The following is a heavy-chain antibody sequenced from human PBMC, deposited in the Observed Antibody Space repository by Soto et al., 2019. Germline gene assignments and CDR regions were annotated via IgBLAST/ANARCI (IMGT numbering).Heavy chain of an antibody. CDR1: GYTFTXXG. J-gene: IGHJ4*02. CDR3: ARGDGNYFDY. Sequence: QVQLVQSGAEVKKPGASVKVSCKASGYTFTXXGITWLRQAPGQGPEWMGWISAYNGHTKYAQNLQGRVTMTTETSTSTAYMELTSLRSDDTALYYCARGDGNYFDYWGQGTVVTVSS. V-gene: IGHV1-18*01. D-gene: IGHD1-1*01. CDR2: ISAYNGHT.